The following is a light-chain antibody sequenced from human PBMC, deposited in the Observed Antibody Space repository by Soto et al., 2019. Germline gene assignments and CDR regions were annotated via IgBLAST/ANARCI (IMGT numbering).Light chain of an antibody. Sequence: QSALTQPASVSGSPGQSIAISCIGVRTDGDGHDYVSWYQQHSGQAPQLIIYDVYNRPSGVSDRFSGSKSGNTASLVISGLQAEDEADYFCTSYTDSSPFHVFGAGTKVTV. V-gene: IGLV2-14*03. CDR1: RTDGDGHDY. CDR3: TSYTDSSPFHV. CDR2: DVY. J-gene: IGLJ1*01.